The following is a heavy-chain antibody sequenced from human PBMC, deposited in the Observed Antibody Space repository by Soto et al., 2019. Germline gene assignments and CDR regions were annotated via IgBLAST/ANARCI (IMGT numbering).Heavy chain of an antibody. CDR3: ASGNPYGSVSDYYYGMDA. CDR1: GFTFSSYG. D-gene: IGHD3-10*01. J-gene: IGHJ6*02. Sequence: PGGSLRLSCAASGFTFSSYGMHWVRQAPGKGLEWVAVIWYDGSTKYYADSAKRRFTISRDNSKNPLYLQMNSLRAEDTAVYYCASGNPYGSVSDYYYGMDAWGQGTTVTVSS. CDR2: IWYDGSTK. V-gene: IGHV3-33*01.